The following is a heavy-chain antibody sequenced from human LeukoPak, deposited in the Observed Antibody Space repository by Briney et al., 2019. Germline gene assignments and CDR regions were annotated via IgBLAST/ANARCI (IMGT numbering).Heavy chain of an antibody. J-gene: IGHJ4*02. Sequence: SETLSLTCTVSGDSINNYYWSWIRQPPGKGLEWIGYIYYSGSTNYNPSLKSRVTISVDTSKNQFSLKLSSVTAADTAVYYCAKGGSSSWYGDYWGQGTLVTVSS. CDR3: AKGGSSSWYGDY. CDR2: IYYSGST. D-gene: IGHD6-13*01. V-gene: IGHV4-59*01. CDR1: GDSINNYY.